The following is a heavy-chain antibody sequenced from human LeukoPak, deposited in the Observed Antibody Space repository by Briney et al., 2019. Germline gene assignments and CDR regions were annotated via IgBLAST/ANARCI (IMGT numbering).Heavy chain of an antibody. CDR1: GYTFTSYD. D-gene: IGHD6-19*01. J-gene: IGHJ6*02. Sequence: ASVKVSCKASGYTFTSYDINWVRQATGQGLEWMGWMNPNSGNTGYAQKFQGRVTMTRNTSISTAYMELSSLRSEDTAVYYCARSSSSGWYYYYGMDVWGQGTTVTVSS. CDR3: ARSSSSGWYYYYGMDV. V-gene: IGHV1-8*01. CDR2: MNPNSGNT.